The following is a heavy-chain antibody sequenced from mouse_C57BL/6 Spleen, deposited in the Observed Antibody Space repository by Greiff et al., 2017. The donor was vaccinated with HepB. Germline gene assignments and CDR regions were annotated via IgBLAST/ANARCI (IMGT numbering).Heavy chain of an antibody. Sequence: VQLQQSGAELVRPGTSVKVSCKASGYAFTNYLIEWVKQRPGQGLEWIGVINPGSGGTNYNEKFKGKATLTADKSSSTAYMQLSSLTSEDSAVYFCARAITTVEFLDYWGQGTTLTVSS. CDR2: INPGSGGT. J-gene: IGHJ2*01. V-gene: IGHV1-54*01. D-gene: IGHD1-1*01. CDR3: ARAITTVEFLDY. CDR1: GYAFTNYL.